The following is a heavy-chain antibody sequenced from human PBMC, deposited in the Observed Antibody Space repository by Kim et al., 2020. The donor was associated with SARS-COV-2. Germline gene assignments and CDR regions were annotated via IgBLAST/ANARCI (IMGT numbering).Heavy chain of an antibody. J-gene: IGHJ4*02. V-gene: IGHV3-30*04. CDR3: ARDMFRGVADYLDY. D-gene: IGHD3-10*01. CDR1: GFTFNNYA. Sequence: GGSLRLSCAASGFTFNNYAMHWVRQAPGKGLEWVAVISHDGGTQYYSDSVPGRFSISRDNSKNTLYLQMNSLRPEDTAAYYCARDMFRGVADYLDYWGQGTVVTVSS. CDR2: ISHDGGTQ.